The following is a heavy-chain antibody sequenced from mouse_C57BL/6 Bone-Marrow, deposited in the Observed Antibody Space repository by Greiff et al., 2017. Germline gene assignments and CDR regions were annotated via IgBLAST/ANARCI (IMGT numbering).Heavy chain of an antibody. V-gene: IGHV1-64*01. CDR2: IHPNSGST. CDR3: ARRVYYDYDVPFFDY. CDR1: GYTFTSYW. J-gene: IGHJ2*01. D-gene: IGHD2-4*01. Sequence: QVQLQQPGAELVKPGASVKLSCKASGYTFTSYWMHWVKQRPGQGLEWIGMIHPNSGSTNYNEKFKSKATLTVDKSSSTAYMQLSSLTSEDSAVYYCARRVYYDYDVPFFDYWGQGTTLTVSS.